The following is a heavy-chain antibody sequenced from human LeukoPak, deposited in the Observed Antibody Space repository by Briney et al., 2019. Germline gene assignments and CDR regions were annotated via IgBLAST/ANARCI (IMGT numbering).Heavy chain of an antibody. CDR1: GFTFSTYW. Sequence: GSLRLSCAASGFTFSTYWMTWVRQAPGKGLEWVANIKQDGSEKYYVDSVKGRFTISRDNAENSLYLQMNSLRAEDTAVYYCATLKYYFDYWGQGTLVTVSS. V-gene: IGHV3-7*05. J-gene: IGHJ4*02. CDR3: ATLKYYFDY. CDR2: IKQDGSEK.